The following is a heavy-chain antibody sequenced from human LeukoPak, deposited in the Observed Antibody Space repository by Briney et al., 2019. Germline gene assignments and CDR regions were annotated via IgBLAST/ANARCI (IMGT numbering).Heavy chain of an antibody. J-gene: IGHJ3*02. CDR2: ISSGSSFV. CDR1: GFTFSNAW. D-gene: IGHD3-9*01. Sequence: PGGSLRLSCAASGFTFSNAWMSWVRQAPGKGLEWVSSISSGSSFVYYADSVKGRFTISRDNGKNSLYLQMNSLRAEDTAVYYCARDSGFFGGAFDIWGQGTMVTVSS. V-gene: IGHV3-21*01. CDR3: ARDSGFFGGAFDI.